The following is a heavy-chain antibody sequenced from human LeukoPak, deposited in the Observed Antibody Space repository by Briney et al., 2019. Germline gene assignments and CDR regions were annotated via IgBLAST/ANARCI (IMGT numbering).Heavy chain of an antibody. CDR1: GGSISSNY. CDR3: ARFIPSSGIDP. Sequence: SETLSLTCTVSGGSISSNYWSWIRQPPGKGLEWITYSSYTGSTNYNPSLKSRVTISVDTSKNQFSLRLRSVTAADTAVYYCARFIPSSGIDPWGQGTLVTVSS. V-gene: IGHV4-59*01. D-gene: IGHD3-10*02. CDR2: SSYTGST. J-gene: IGHJ5*02.